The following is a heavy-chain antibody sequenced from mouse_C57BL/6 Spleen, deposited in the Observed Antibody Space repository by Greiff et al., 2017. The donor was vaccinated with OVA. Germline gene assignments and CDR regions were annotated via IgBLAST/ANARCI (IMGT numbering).Heavy chain of an antibody. CDR3: ARWDYSNYHAMDY. CDR2: IDPSDSYT. CDR1: GYTFTSYW. Sequence: QVQLQQPGAELVKPGASVKLSCKASGYTFTSYWMQWVKQRPGQGLEWIGEIDPSDSYTNYNQKFKGKATLTVDTSSSTAYMQLSSLTSEDSAVYYCARWDYSNYHAMDYWGQGTSVTVSS. J-gene: IGHJ4*01. V-gene: IGHV1-50*01. D-gene: IGHD2-5*01.